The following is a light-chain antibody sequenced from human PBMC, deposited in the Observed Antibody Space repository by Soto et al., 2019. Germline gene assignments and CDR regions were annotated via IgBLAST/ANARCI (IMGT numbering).Light chain of an antibody. CDR3: QQLNTFPPFFT. CDR1: QCIRSY. J-gene: IGKJ3*01. V-gene: IGKV1-9*01. CDR2: GAS. Sequence: IQLTQSPSSLSASVGVRVTITCRASQCIRSYLAWYQQRPGKAPELLIYGASTLRPGGASRFSGSGSGTEFTLTISSLQPEDFATYFCQQLNTFPPFFTFGPGTKVDIK.